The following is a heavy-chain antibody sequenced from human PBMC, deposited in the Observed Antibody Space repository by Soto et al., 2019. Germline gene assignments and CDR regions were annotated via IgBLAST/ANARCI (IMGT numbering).Heavy chain of an antibody. Sequence: GGSLRLSCAASGFTFSSYGMHWVRQAPGKGLEWVAVIWYDGSNKYYADSVKGRFTISRDNSKNTLYLQMNSLGAEDTAVYYCAREPPLLTQLRYFDWFHYYYYYMDVWGKGTTVTVSS. V-gene: IGHV3-33*01. CDR1: GFTFSSYG. CDR2: IWYDGSNK. D-gene: IGHD3-9*01. CDR3: AREPPLLTQLRYFDWFHYYYYYMDV. J-gene: IGHJ6*03.